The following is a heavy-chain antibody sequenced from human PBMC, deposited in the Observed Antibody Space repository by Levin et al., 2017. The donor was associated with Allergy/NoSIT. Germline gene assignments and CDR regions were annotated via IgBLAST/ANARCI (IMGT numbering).Heavy chain of an antibody. Sequence: ASVKVSCKASGYTFTNYGISWVRQAPGQGLEWMGWISVYNGNTKYAQKVQGRVTMTTDTSTSTAYMELRSLRSDDTAVYYCARQTLRRESIAVAALDYWGQGTLVTVSS. D-gene: IGHD6-19*01. CDR3: ARQTLRRESIAVAALDY. J-gene: IGHJ4*02. CDR1: GYTFTNYG. V-gene: IGHV1-18*01. CDR2: ISVYNGNT.